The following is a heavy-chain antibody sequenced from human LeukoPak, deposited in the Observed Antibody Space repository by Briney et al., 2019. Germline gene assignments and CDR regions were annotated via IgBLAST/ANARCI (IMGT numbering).Heavy chain of an antibody. J-gene: IGHJ4*02. D-gene: IGHD3-10*01. CDR3: VSMVRGIGY. Sequence: GGSLRLSCAASGFTFSSYSMNWVRQAPGKGLEWVSSISSSSNYIYYADSVKGRFTISRDNSKNSVYLQLNSLRPEDTAMYYCVSMVRGIGYWGRGTLVTVSS. CDR2: ISSSSNYI. V-gene: IGHV3-21*01. CDR1: GFTFSSYS.